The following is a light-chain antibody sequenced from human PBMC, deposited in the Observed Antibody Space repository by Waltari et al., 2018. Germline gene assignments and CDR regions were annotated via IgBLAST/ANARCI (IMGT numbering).Light chain of an antibody. CDR1: QGIGNH. CDR2: AAS. CDR3: QKYDSAPQT. Sequence: DIQMTQSPSSVSASVGDRVTITCRASQGIGNHLAWYQQKPGKVPKILIYAASTLQPGVPSRFSGSGSGTDFTLTISSLQSEDVATYYCQKYDSAPQTFGQGTKVEIK. J-gene: IGKJ1*01. V-gene: IGKV1-27*01.